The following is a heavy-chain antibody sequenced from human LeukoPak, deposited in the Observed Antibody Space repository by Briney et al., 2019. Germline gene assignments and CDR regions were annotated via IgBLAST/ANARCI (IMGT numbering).Heavy chain of an antibody. CDR3: ARDLKAAAGAPDY. J-gene: IGHJ4*02. Sequence: GGSLRLSCAASGFSFNTYSMNWVRQAPGKGLEWVSSISSSSSYIYYADSVKGRFTISRDNAKNSLYLQMNSLRAEDTAVYYCARDLKAAAGAPDYWGQGTLVTVSS. D-gene: IGHD6-13*01. V-gene: IGHV3-21*01. CDR1: GFSFNTYS. CDR2: ISSSSSYI.